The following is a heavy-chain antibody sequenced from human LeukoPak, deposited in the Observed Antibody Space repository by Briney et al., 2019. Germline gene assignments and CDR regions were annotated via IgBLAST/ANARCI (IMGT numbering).Heavy chain of an antibody. CDR3: ARDRGVAYCSGGSCLTPPYDY. D-gene: IGHD2-15*01. V-gene: IGHV4-39*07. CDR2: IYYSGNT. J-gene: IGHJ4*02. CDR1: GVSISSSNSY. Sequence: SETLSLTCTVSGVSISSSNSYWGWIRQPPGKGLEWIGSIYYSGNTYYNASLKSRVTISVDTSKNQFSLKLSSVTAADTAVYYCARDRGVAYCSGGSCLTPPYDYWGQGTLVTVSS.